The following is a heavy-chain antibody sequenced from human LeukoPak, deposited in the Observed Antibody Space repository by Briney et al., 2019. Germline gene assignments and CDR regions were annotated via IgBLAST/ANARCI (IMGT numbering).Heavy chain of an antibody. Sequence: PSETLSLTCTVSGGSISSYYWSWIRQPPGKGLEWIGYIYYSGSTNYNPSLKSRVTISVDTSKNQFSLKLSSVTAADTAVYYCATVAVAGTAEFDYWGQGTLVTVSS. CDR2: IYYSGST. D-gene: IGHD6-19*01. V-gene: IGHV4-59*01. CDR1: GGSISSYY. J-gene: IGHJ4*02. CDR3: ATVAVAGTAEFDY.